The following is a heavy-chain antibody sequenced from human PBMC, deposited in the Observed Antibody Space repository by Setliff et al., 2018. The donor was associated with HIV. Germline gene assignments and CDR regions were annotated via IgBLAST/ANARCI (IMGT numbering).Heavy chain of an antibody. CDR3: GRVTYSSGQRGIDL. J-gene: IGHJ5*02. CDR2: ISGDGTNT. D-gene: IGHD6-19*01. Sequence: GESLRLSCAASGFTFSSYWMHWVRQAPGKGLVWVSRISGDGTNTDDADYVKGRFIISRDNANNTLYLQMNSLRADDTAVYYCGRVTYSSGQRGIDLWGQGTLVTVSS. V-gene: IGHV3-74*01. CDR1: GFTFSSYW.